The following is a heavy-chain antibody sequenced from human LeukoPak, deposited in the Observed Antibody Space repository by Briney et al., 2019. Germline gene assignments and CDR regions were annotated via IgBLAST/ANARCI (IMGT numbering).Heavy chain of an antibody. V-gene: IGHV3-7*01. Sequence: GGSLRLSCAASRFTFSGYWMSWVRQAPGKGLEWVANIKQDGSEKYYVDSVKGRFTISRDNAKNSMYLQMNSLRAEDTAVYYCARNLLWFGEFTDAFDIWGQGTMVTVSS. CDR3: ARNLLWFGEFTDAFDI. CDR2: IKQDGSEK. CDR1: RFTFSGYW. J-gene: IGHJ3*02. D-gene: IGHD3-10*01.